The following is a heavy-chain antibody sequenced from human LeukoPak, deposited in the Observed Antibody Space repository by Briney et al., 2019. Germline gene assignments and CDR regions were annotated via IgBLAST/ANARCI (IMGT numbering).Heavy chain of an antibody. D-gene: IGHD4-17*01. CDR2: ISYDGSNK. Sequence: SGGSLRLSCAASGFTFSRYSMNWVRQAPGKGLEWVAVISYDGSNKYYADSVKGRFTISRDNSKNTLYLQMNSLRAEDTAVYYCAKDARNDYGDYGPNYYGMDVWGQGTTVTVSS. V-gene: IGHV3-30*18. J-gene: IGHJ6*02. CDR1: GFTFSRYS. CDR3: AKDARNDYGDYGPNYYGMDV.